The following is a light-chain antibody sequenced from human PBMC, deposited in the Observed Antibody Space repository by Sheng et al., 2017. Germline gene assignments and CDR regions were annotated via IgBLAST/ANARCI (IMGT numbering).Light chain of an antibody. Sequence: DVQMTQSPSSLSASVGDRVNITCRASEDIRRWLAWYQQKPGKAPKILIYKTTTLESGVPSRFSGSGYGTEFTLTISRLEPDDFGTYYCQQWDSYKKTLTFGGGTTV. CDR2: KTT. CDR3: QQWDSYKKTLT. J-gene: IGKJ4*01. CDR1: EDIRRW. V-gene: IGKV1-5*03.